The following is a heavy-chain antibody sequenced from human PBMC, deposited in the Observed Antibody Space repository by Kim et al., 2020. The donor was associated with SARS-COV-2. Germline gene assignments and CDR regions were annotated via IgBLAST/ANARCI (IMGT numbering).Heavy chain of an antibody. V-gene: IGHV1-69*13. Sequence: SVKVSCKASAGTFSSYAISWVRQAPGQGLEWMGGIIPIFGTANYAQKFQGRVTITADESTSTAYMELSSLRSEDTAVYYCARVGAPGSYGSDAFDIWGQGTMVTVSS. J-gene: IGHJ3*02. CDR1: AGTFSSYA. D-gene: IGHD5-18*01. CDR3: ARVGAPGSYGSDAFDI. CDR2: IIPIFGTA.